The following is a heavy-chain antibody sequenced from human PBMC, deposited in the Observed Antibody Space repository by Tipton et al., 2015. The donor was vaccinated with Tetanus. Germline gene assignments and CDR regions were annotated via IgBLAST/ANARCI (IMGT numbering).Heavy chain of an antibody. V-gene: IGHV4-61*05. J-gene: IGHJ4*02. CDR2: ISYSGST. Sequence: TLSLTCTVSGASISDKKYYWGWIRQAPGKGLEWLAYISYSGSTNSNYALKSRITISRDTSKNQISLKLTSVTAADTALYYCARANYNFPKKGPFDSWGQGTLVIVSS. CDR1: GASISDKKYY. CDR3: ARANYNFPKKGPFDS. D-gene: IGHD3-3*01.